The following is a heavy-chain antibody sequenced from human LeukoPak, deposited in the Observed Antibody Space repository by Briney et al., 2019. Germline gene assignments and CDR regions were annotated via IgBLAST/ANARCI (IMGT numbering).Heavy chain of an antibody. Sequence: GGSLRLSCAASGFTFRSYVMSWVRPAPGKGLEWVSGLNTDGAWIYYADSVKGRFTNSRDNSENTLYLQMNSLRVEDTAIYYCAKSTAPCSRGSCYSALESWGQGTLVTVSS. CDR2: LNTDGAWI. J-gene: IGHJ4*02. V-gene: IGHV3-23*01. CDR3: AKSTAPCSRGSCYSALES. D-gene: IGHD2-15*01. CDR1: GFTFRSYV.